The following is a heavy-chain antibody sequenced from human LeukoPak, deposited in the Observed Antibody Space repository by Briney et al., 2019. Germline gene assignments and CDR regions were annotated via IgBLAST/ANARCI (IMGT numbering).Heavy chain of an antibody. J-gene: IGHJ5*02. V-gene: IGHV3-21*01. D-gene: IGHD3-3*01. CDR1: GFTFSSYS. CDR2: ISSSSSYI. CDR3: ARDYDFWSGYTPTGWFDP. Sequence: GGSLRLSCAASGFTFSSYSMNWVRQAPGKGLEWVSSISSSSSYIYYADSVKGRFTISRDNTKNSLYLQMNSLRAEDTAVYYCARDYDFWSGYTPTGWFDPWGQGTLVTVSS.